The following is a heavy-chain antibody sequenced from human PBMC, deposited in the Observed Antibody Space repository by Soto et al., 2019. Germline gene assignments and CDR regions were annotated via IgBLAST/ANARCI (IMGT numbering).Heavy chain of an antibody. V-gene: IGHV3-48*03. CDR3: AILPLEYSSAYYYYGMDV. CDR1: GFTFSSYE. CDR2: ISSSGSTI. J-gene: IGHJ6*02. Sequence: VGSLRLSCAASGFTFSSYEMNWVRQAPGKGLEWVSYISSSGSTIYYADSVKGRFTISRDNAKNSLYLQMNSLRAEDTAVYYCAILPLEYSSAYYYYGMDVWGQGTTVTVSS. D-gene: IGHD6-6*01.